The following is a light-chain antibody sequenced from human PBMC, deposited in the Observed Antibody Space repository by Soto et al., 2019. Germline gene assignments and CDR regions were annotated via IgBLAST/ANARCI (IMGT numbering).Light chain of an antibody. CDR2: GAS. V-gene: IGKV3-15*01. CDR3: QQYNNWPLSIT. CDR1: HGVSSN. Sequence: EIVMTQSPATLSVSPGERATLSCRASHGVSSNLAWYQQKPGQAPSLLIYGASTRPTGIPARFSGSGSGTEFTLTISSLRSEDVAVYYCQQYNNWPLSITFGQGTRLEIK. J-gene: IGKJ5*01.